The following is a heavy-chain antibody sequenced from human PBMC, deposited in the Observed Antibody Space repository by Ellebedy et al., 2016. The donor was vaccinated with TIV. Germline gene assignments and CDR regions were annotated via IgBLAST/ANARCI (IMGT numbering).Heavy chain of an antibody. CDR3: ARVGGYYYYAMDV. J-gene: IGHJ6*02. CDR1: GGSSSNHP. CDR2: MSPNSGNT. V-gene: IGHV1-8*02. D-gene: IGHD3-16*01. Sequence: AASVKVSCKPSGGSSSNHPISWVRQATGQGLEWMGWMSPNSGNTDYAQKLQGRVTMTRTTSISTAYMELSSLRSEDTAVYYCARVGGYYYYAMDVWGQGTTVTVSS.